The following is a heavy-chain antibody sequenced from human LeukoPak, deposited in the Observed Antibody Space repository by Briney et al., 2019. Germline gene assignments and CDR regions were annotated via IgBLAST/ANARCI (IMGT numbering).Heavy chain of an antibody. CDR1: GFTFSSYS. Sequence: GGSLRLSCAASGFTFSSYSMNWVRQAPGKGLEWVSSISSSSSYIYYADSVKGRFTISRDNAKNSLYLQMYSLRAEDTAVYYCARDREVEMATIGIWDAFDIWGQGTMVTVSS. V-gene: IGHV3-21*01. CDR2: ISSSSSYI. D-gene: IGHD5-24*01. CDR3: ARDREVEMATIGIWDAFDI. J-gene: IGHJ3*02.